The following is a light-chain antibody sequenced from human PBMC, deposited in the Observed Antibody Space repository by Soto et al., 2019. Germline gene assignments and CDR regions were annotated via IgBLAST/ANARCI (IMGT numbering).Light chain of an antibody. J-gene: IGLJ2*01. CDR3: AAWDNNLGGPA. CDR2: RNN. CDR1: NSNIGSKY. Sequence: QSVLTQPPSASGTPGQRVSIYCSGSNSNIGSKYVYWYQQLPGTAPKLLMYRNNQRPSGVPDRFSGSKSGTSASLAISGLRSEDEADYYCAAWDNNLGGPAFGGGTKLTVL. V-gene: IGLV1-47*01.